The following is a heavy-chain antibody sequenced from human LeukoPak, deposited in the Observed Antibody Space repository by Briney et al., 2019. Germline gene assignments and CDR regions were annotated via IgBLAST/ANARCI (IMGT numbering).Heavy chain of an antibody. D-gene: IGHD2-15*01. CDR3: ARGGYHHGFDI. J-gene: IGHJ3*02. CDR1: GFTFNSYW. Sequence: GGSLRLSCAASGFTFNSYWFHWVRQAPGKGLVWVSRINSDGSDTIYADSVKGRFTIPRDNAKSTVYLQMNSLKAEDTAVYYCARGGYHHGFDIWGQGTMVTVSS. CDR2: INSDGSDT. V-gene: IGHV3-74*01.